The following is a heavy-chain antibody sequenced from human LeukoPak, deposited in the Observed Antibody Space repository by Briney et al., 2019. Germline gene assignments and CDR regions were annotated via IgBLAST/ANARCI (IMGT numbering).Heavy chain of an antibody. CDR2: TYYKSKWSS. V-gene: IGHV6-1*01. Sequence: SQTLSLTCAISGDSVSSNSAVWNWIRQSPSRGLEWLGRTYYKSKWSSDFAISVKSRITINPDTSKNQVSLHLNSVTPEDTAVYYCARGDIALDYWGQETLVTVSS. D-gene: IGHD5-12*01. CDR1: GDSVSSNSAV. CDR3: ARGDIALDY. J-gene: IGHJ4*02.